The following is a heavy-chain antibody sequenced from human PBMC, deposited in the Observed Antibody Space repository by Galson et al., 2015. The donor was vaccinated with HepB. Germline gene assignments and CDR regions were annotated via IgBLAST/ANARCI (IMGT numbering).Heavy chain of an antibody. V-gene: IGHV3-48*04. Sequence: SLRLSCAASGLTFSSYTMNWVRQTPGKGLQWVSYISTNGATIHYADSVQGRFTIARDNAKNTMWLQMNSLRAEDTAVYYCATTKFGSGAYWTFDIWGPGTLVTVSS. D-gene: IGHD4/OR15-4a*01. CDR1: GLTFSSYT. CDR3: ATTKFGSGAYWTFDI. J-gene: IGHJ3*02. CDR2: ISTNGATI.